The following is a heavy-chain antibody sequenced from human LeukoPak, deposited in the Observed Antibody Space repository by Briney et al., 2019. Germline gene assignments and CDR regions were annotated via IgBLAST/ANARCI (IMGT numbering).Heavy chain of an antibody. Sequence: GGSLRLSCVASGFTFSTYWMSWVRQAPGKGLEWVANTKQDGSEKYYVDSVKGRFTISRDNAQNSLYLEMNSLRVDDTAVYYCARKNYYDSSGYRYCFDFWGQGTLVTVSS. J-gene: IGHJ4*02. CDR2: TKQDGSEK. CDR3: ARKNYYDSSGYRYCFDF. D-gene: IGHD3-22*01. CDR1: GFTFSTYW. V-gene: IGHV3-7*01.